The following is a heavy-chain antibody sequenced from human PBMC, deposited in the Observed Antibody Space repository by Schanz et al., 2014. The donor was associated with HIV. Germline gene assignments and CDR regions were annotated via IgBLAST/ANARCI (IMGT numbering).Heavy chain of an antibody. CDR3: AWHYFDF. V-gene: IGHV3-15*01. Sequence: VQLVESGGGVVQPGGSLRLSCAASGFTFSKYAMSWVRQAPGEGLEWIGRIKSKTDGETTDYAARVKGRFTVSRDDSKNTLYLQMSSLKTEDTAVYFCAWHYFDFWGQGTLVTVSS. CDR2: IKSKTDGETT. J-gene: IGHJ4*02. CDR1: GFTFSKYA.